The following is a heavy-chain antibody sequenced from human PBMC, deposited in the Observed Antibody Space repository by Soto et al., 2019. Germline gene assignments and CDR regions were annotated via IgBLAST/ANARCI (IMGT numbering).Heavy chain of an antibody. CDR2: TNMDGSGT. D-gene: IGHD3-10*01. CDR1: GFTFSRHW. Sequence: GGCLRLSCAASGFTFSRHWMHWVRQAPGKGLLWVARTNMDGSGTDYAESVKGRFAISRDNAKNTLYLQMNSLKVEDTAVYFCARALEPEFFERSLYSYYFNLDVWGKGTTGTSPQ. CDR3: ARALEPEFFERSLYSYYFNLDV. V-gene: IGHV3-74*01. J-gene: IGHJ6*04.